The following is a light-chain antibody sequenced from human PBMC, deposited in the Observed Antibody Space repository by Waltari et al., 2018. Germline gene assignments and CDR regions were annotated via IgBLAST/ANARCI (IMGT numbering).Light chain of an antibody. CDR3: QQSSLSPYT. CDR2: GAS. Sequence: EIQLTQSPSSLAASVGDRVTITCRASQSVSIYLHWYQQTPGRAPRLLISGASNVQSGVPSRFSGSGSGTDCTLTISSLQPEDFATYFCQQSSLSPYTFGQGTKLEIK. V-gene: IGKV1-39*01. J-gene: IGKJ2*01. CDR1: QSVSIY.